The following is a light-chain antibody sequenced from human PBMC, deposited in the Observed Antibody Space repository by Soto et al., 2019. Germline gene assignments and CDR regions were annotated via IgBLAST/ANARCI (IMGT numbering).Light chain of an antibody. CDR2: EVS. CDR3: SSYAGSSNFYV. CDR1: SSDVGGYNY. J-gene: IGLJ1*01. V-gene: IGLV2-8*01. Sequence: QSVLTQPPSASGSPGQSVTISCTGTSSDVGGYNYASWYQQYPGKAPKLMIYEVSKRPSGVPDRFSGSKSGYTASLTVSGLQAEDEADYYCSSYAGSSNFYVFGNGTK.